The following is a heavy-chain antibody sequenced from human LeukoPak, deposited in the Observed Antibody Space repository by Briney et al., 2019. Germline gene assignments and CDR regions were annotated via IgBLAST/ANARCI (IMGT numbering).Heavy chain of an antibody. D-gene: IGHD1-26*01. V-gene: IGHV1-18*01. Sequence: GASVKVSCKASGYTFTNYNITWVRQAPGQGLEWMGRISAYNGNTNYAQKFQDRVTMTTDTSTTTAYMELRSLRFDDTAVYYCARAGFAWEVGYYYMDVWGKGTTVTVSS. CDR3: ARAGFAWEVGYYYMDV. J-gene: IGHJ6*03. CDR1: GYTFTNYN. CDR2: ISAYNGNT.